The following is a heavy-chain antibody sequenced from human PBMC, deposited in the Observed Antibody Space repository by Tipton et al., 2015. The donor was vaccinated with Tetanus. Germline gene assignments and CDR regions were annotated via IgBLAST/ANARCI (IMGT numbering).Heavy chain of an antibody. D-gene: IGHD4-17*01. CDR3: ARTRKAARYAGDYEGSEFDY. Sequence: SLRLSCATSGFTLSRYTLNWVRQAPGKGLEWVSSISSTGTHKFYADSVKGRFTISRDNAKNSVYLQMNSLRADDTAVYYCARTRKAARYAGDYEGSEFDYWGQGTLVTVSS. V-gene: IGHV3-21*01. J-gene: IGHJ4*02. CDR1: GFTLSRYT. CDR2: ISSTGTHK.